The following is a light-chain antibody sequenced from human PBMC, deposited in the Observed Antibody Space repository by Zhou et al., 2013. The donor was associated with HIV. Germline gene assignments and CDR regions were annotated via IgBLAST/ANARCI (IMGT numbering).Light chain of an antibody. CDR3: QQYASSPRT. Sequence: EIVLTQSPATLSLSPGERATLSCRASQSVSSYLAWYQQNPGQAPRLLIHDASNRATGIPARFSGSGSGTDFTLTISSLEPEDFAVYSCQQYASSPRTFGQGTKVEIK. CDR2: DAS. J-gene: IGKJ1*01. V-gene: IGKV3-11*01. CDR1: QSVSSY.